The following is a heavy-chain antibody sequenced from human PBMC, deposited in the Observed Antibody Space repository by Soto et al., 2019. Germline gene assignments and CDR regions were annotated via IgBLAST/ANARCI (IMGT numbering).Heavy chain of an antibody. Sequence: VKVSCKVSGFTLIELSMHWVRQAPGKGLEWLGGFEPEDGKTIYAQKFQGRVTMTEDTSTDTAYMELSSLRSEDTAVYYCTTVNLSGAMDVWGKGITVTVSS. J-gene: IGHJ6*03. CDR1: GFTLIELS. D-gene: IGHD3-10*01. V-gene: IGHV1-24*01. CDR3: TTVNLSGAMDV. CDR2: FEPEDGKT.